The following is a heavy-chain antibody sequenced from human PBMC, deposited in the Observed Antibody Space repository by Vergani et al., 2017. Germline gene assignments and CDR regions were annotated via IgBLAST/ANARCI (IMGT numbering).Heavy chain of an antibody. V-gene: IGHV4-39*07. CDR1: GGSISSSSYY. CDR2: IYYSGST. CDR3: ARDFAYCSGGSCYRWFDP. Sequence: QVQLQESGPGLVKPSQPLSLTCTVSGGSISSSSYYWGWIRQPPGKGLEWIGSIYYSGSTYYNPSLKSRVTISVDTSKNQFSLKLSSVTAADTAVYYCARDFAYCSGGSCYRWFDPWGQGTLVTVSS. J-gene: IGHJ5*02. D-gene: IGHD2-15*01.